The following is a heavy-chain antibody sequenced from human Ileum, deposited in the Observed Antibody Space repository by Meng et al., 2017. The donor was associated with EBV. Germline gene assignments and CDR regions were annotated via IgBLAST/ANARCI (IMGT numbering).Heavy chain of an antibody. CDR3: GRDQGRELINH. D-gene: IGHD3-10*01. V-gene: IGHV4-4*02. CDR1: GDYICSDIG. CDR2: FVHLGDT. J-gene: IGHJ4*02. Sequence: VLLQMWGPGVVKHSGTLCLTCSVSGDYICSDIGLSWVRQPPGQGLEWIGEFVHLGDTNYNPSLKSRVDISVDKSKNQFYLSLISVTAADTAVYYCGRDQGRELINHWGQGTLVTVSS.